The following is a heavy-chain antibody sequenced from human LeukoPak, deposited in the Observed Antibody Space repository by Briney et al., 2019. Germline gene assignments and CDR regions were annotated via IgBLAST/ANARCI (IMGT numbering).Heavy chain of an antibody. CDR3: ARDSNYDLLTASAFDI. J-gene: IGHJ3*02. D-gene: IGHD3-9*01. Sequence: GASVKVSCKASGYTFTTYGISWVRQAPGQGLEWMGWISAYNGNTNYAQKFQGRVTMTRDTSISTAYMELTRLRSDDTAVYYCARDSNYDLLTASAFDIWGQGTIVTVSS. CDR2: ISAYNGNT. CDR1: GYTFTTYG. V-gene: IGHV1-18*01.